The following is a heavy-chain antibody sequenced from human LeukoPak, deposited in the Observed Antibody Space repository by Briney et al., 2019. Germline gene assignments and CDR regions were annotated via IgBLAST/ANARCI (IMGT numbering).Heavy chain of an antibody. V-gene: IGHV3-30*02. CDR1: GFTFSSYA. CDR3: AKDKGYHTTWFDY. J-gene: IGHJ4*02. Sequence: HSGGSLRLSCAASGFTFSSYAMHWVRQAPGKGLEWVAFIRYDGSNKYYADSVKGRFTISRDNSKNTLYLQMNSLRAEDTAVYYCAKDKGYHTTWFDYWGQGTLVTVSS. D-gene: IGHD5-12*01. CDR2: IRYDGSNK.